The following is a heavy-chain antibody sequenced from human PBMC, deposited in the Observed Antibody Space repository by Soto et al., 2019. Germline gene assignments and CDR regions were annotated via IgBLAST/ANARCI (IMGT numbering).Heavy chain of an antibody. J-gene: IGHJ5*02. D-gene: IGHD3-10*01. Sequence: GESLKISCKGSGYSFTSYWIGWVRQMPGKGLEWMGIIYPGDSDTRYSPSFQGQVTISADKSISTAYLQWSSLKASDTAMYYCERHTMVRGVIGWFDPWGRGALVTVYS. CDR3: ERHTMVRGVIGWFDP. CDR2: IYPGDSDT. CDR1: GYSFTSYW. V-gene: IGHV5-51*01.